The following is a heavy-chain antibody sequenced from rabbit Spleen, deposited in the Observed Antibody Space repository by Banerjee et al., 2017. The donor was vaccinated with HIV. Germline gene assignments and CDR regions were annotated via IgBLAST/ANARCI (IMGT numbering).Heavy chain of an antibody. V-gene: IGHV1S47*01. CDR3: LRDRANIGGDYGPYDFDL. D-gene: IGHD2-1*01. CDR2: IDPIFHST. Sequence: QEQLVESGGGLVQPGGSLKLSCKASGFDFSDYGVSWVRQAPGKGLEWIGYIDPIFHSTYYATWVNGRFTISRHNAQNTLFLQLDSLTAADTATYFCLRDRANIGGDYGPYDFDLGGPGTLVTVS. J-gene: IGHJ4*01. CDR1: GFDFSDYG.